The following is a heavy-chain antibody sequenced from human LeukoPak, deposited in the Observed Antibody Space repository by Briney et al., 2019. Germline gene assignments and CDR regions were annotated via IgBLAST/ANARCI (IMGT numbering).Heavy chain of an antibody. V-gene: IGHV1-2*02. Sequence: ASVKVSCKASGYTFTGYYMHWVRQAPGQGLEWMEWINPNSGGTNYAQKFQGRVTMTRDTSISTAYMELSRLRSDDTAVYYCARDGGGLNDIHADYWGQGTLVTVSS. D-gene: IGHD3-9*01. J-gene: IGHJ4*02. CDR3: ARDGGGLNDIHADY. CDR1: GYTFTGYY. CDR2: INPNSGGT.